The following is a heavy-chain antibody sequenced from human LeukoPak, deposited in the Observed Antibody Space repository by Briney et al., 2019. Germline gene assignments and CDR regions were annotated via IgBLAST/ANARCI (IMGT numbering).Heavy chain of an antibody. CDR2: IKSDGGAT. V-gene: IGHV3-15*01. CDR1: GFIFSKAW. CDR3: TTDLGDYGDYVRC. J-gene: IGHJ4*02. Sequence: PGGSLRLSCAASGFIFSKAWISWVRQAPGKGLEWVGRIKSDGGATDYAAPVQGRFTISRDDSKNTFFLQMNSLKAEDTAVYYCTTDLGDYGDYVRCWGQGTLVTVSS. D-gene: IGHD4-17*01.